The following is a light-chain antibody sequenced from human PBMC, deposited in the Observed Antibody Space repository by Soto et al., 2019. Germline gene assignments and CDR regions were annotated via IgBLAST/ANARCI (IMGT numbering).Light chain of an antibody. CDR1: QSVSSY. J-gene: IGKJ4*01. V-gene: IGKV3-11*01. CDR3: QQRSNWLT. Sequence: EIVLTQSPATLSLSPGERATLSCRASQSVSSYLAWYQQKPGQAPRLLIYDASNMATGIPARFSGIWSGTDVTLTISSLEPEDFAVYYCQQRSNWLTFGGGTKVEIK. CDR2: DAS.